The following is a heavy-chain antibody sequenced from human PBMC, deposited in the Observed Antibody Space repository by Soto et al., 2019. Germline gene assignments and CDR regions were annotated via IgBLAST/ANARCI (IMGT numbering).Heavy chain of an antibody. CDR1: GGSISSGGYS. J-gene: IGHJ4*01. CDR3: TRVPDY. CDR2: NYHSANT. Sequence: QLQLQESGSGLVKPSQTLSLTCAVSGGSISSGGYSWGWIRQPPGKGLEWIGDNYHSANTYYNPSLKPRGTISVDRSKTQFSLKPCSVTAADLAMYYCTRVPDYWGHGTLVTVSS. V-gene: IGHV4-30-2*01.